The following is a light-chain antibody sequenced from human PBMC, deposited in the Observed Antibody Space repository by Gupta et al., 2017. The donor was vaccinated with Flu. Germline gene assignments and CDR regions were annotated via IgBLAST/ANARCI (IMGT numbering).Light chain of an antibody. CDR3: QQYNSFSAYS. CDR2: KAS. CDR1: ETIESW. V-gene: IGKV1-5*03. Sequence: DIRVTQSPSTLPASVGDRVTITCRASETIESWLAWYQQKPGKAPKLLISKASSLESGVPSRFSGSGYGTEFTLTISSRQPDDFAPYYCQQYNSFSAYSFGQGTKMEIK. J-gene: IGKJ2*03.